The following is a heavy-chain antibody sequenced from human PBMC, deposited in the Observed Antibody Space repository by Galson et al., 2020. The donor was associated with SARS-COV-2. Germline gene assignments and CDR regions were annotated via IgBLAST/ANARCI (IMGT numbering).Heavy chain of an antibody. J-gene: IGHJ2*01. V-gene: IGHV4-59*08. D-gene: IGHD1-26*01. CDR3: ARGAGMMSSGKYFDL. CDR2: IHYSGRT. Sequence: SETLSLTCTVSSDSISNFLWTWIRQSPGKGLEWIGYIHYSGRTNYNPSLKSRVAMSLDTSMKHFSLKLTSVTAADTAVFYCARGAGMMSSGKYFDLWGSGTLVTVSS. CDR1: SDSISNFL.